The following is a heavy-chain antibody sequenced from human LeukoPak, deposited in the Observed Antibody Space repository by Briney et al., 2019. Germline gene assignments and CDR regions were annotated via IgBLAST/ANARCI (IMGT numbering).Heavy chain of an antibody. CDR3: AHRRRSSGSGNWFDP. Sequence: SGPTLVKPTQTLTLTCTFSGFSLSTSGVGVGWIRQPPGKALEWLALIYWDGDKRYSPSLESSLTITKDTSKNQVVLTMTNMDPVNTATYYCAHRRRSSGSGNWFDPWGQGTLVTVSS. CDR2: IYWDGDK. J-gene: IGHJ5*02. D-gene: IGHD3-10*01. CDR1: GFSLSTSGVG. V-gene: IGHV2-5*02.